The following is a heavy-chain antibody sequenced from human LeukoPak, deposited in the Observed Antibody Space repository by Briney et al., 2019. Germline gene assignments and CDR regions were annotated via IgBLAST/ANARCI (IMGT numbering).Heavy chain of an antibody. J-gene: IGHJ6*02. CDR3: ARCFDYYDSSGYWGSLYYYYGMDV. V-gene: IGHV3-7*03. D-gene: IGHD3-22*01. CDR1: GFTFSGYW. CDR2: INQNGGEK. Sequence: PGGSLRLSCADSGFTFSGYWMNWVRQAPGKGLEWVANINQNGGEKYYVDSVKGRFTISRDNAKNSLYLQMNSLRAEDTAVYYCARCFDYYDSSGYWGSLYYYYGMDVWGQGTTVTVSS.